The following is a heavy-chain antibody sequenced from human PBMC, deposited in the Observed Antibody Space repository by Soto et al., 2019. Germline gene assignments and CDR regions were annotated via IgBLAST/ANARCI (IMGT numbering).Heavy chain of an antibody. Sequence: QVQLVQSGAEVKKPGSSVKVSCKASGGTFSSYAISWVRQAPGQGLEWMGGIIPIFGTANYAQKFQGRVTITADESTSTAYMELSSLRSEDTAVYYCAGERLDYYGSGSYSYYYYGMDVWGQGTTVTVSS. CDR2: IIPIFGTA. CDR3: AGERLDYYGSGSYSYYYYGMDV. D-gene: IGHD3-10*01. CDR1: GGTFSSYA. V-gene: IGHV1-69*01. J-gene: IGHJ6*02.